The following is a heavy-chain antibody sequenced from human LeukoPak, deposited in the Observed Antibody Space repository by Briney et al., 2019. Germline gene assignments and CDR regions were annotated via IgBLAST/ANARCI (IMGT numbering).Heavy chain of an antibody. Sequence: ASVKVSCKASGYTFTSYGISWVRQAPGQGLEWMGWISAYNGNTNYAQKLQGRVTMTTDTSTSTAYMDLRSLRSDDTAVYYCARCWEDVVVVPATITPYGMDVWGQGTTVTVSS. V-gene: IGHV1-18*01. J-gene: IGHJ6*02. CDR3: ARCWEDVVVVPATITPYGMDV. CDR2: ISAYNGNT. D-gene: IGHD2-2*02. CDR1: GYTFTSYG.